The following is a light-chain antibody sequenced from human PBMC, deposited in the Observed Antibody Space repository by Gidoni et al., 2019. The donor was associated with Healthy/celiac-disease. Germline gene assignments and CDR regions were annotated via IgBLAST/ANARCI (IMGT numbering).Light chain of an antibody. V-gene: IGLV3-1*01. CDR1: KLGDKY. CDR3: QAWDSSTFV. Sequence: SYELTQSHSVSVSPGQTASISCSGDKLGDKYVCWYQQKPGQSPVMVIYQDNKRPSGIPKRFSGSNSGNTATLIISGTQAMDEADYYCQAWDSSTFVFGTGTKVTVL. CDR2: QDN. J-gene: IGLJ1*01.